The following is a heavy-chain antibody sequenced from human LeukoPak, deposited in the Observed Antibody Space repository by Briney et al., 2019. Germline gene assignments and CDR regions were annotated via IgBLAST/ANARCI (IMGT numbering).Heavy chain of an antibody. D-gene: IGHD3-22*01. V-gene: IGHV4-34*01. CDR2: INHSGST. CDR3: ARAPYYYDSSGYTY. J-gene: IGHJ4*02. CDR1: GGSFRGYY. Sequence: SETLSLACAVYGGSFRGYYWSWIRQPPGKGLEWIGEINHSGSTNYNPSLKSRVTISVDTSKNQFSLKLSSVTAADTAVYYCARAPYYYDSSGYTYWGQGTLVTVSS.